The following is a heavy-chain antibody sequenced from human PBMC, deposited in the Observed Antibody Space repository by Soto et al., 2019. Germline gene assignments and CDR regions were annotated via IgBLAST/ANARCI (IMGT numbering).Heavy chain of an antibody. D-gene: IGHD3-16*01. CDR1: GFTFSDRY. Sequence: GGSLRLSCSASGFTFSDRYMDWVRQAPGKGLEWVGRTKNKANSYTTEYAASVKGRFTISRDDSRNSVYLQMNSLKTDDTAVYYCTIEGAYPGPDFDYWGQGTLAPVYS. J-gene: IGHJ4*02. V-gene: IGHV3-72*01. CDR3: TIEGAYPGPDFDY. CDR2: TKNKANSYTT.